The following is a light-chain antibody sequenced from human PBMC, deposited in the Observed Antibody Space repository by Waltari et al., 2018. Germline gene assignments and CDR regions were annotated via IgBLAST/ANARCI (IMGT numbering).Light chain of an antibody. V-gene: IGKV3-20*01. CDR1: QSVSSSY. CDR2: GAS. J-gene: IGKJ1*01. Sequence: EIVLTQSPGTLSLSPGERATLSCRASQSVSSSYLAWYQQKPCQAPRFLCYGASSRATGIPDRFSGSVSGTDFTLTISRLEPEDFAVYYCQQYGSSPLTFGQGTKVEIK. CDR3: QQYGSSPLT.